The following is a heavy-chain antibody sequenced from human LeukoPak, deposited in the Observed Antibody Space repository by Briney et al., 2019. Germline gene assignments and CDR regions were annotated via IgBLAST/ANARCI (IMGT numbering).Heavy chain of an antibody. CDR1: GGSISRAGHY. CDR3: AREMVRDAFDI. J-gene: IGHJ3*02. Sequence: PSQTLSLTCTVSGGSISRAGHYWSWVRQYPGKGLESIGSVSSSGTTTYNPSLKSRVTISLDTSQNQFSLNIRSLTAADTAVYYCAREMVRDAFDIWGQGTMVTVSS. V-gene: IGHV4-31*03. CDR2: VSSSGTT. D-gene: IGHD2-8*01.